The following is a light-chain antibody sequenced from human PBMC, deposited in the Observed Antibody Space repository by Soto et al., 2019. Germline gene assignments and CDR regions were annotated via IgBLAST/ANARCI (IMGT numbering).Light chain of an antibody. V-gene: IGKV1-5*03. CDR1: QSISSW. Sequence: DIQLTQSPSTLSASVGDRVTITCRASQSISSWLAWYQQKPGKAPKFLIYKTSNLESGVPSRFSGSGSGTEFTRTNSSLQPDDFATYYCQYYNNYCWTFGQGTKVEIK. CDR3: QYYNNYCWT. CDR2: KTS. J-gene: IGKJ1*01.